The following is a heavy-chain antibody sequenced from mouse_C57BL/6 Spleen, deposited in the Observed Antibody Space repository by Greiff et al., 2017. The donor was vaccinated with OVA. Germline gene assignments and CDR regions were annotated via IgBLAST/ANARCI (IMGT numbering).Heavy chain of an antibody. CDR3: ARSGAYYSYYYAMGC. Sequence: QVQLKQPGAELVMPGASVKLSCKASGYTFTSYWMHWVKQRPGQGLEWIGEIDPSDSYTNYNQKFKGKSTLTVDKSSSTAYMQLSSLTSEDSAVYYCARSGAYYSYYYAMGCWGQGTSVTVSS. J-gene: IGHJ4*01. CDR2: IDPSDSYT. CDR1: GYTFTSYW. D-gene: IGHD2-10*01. V-gene: IGHV1-69*01.